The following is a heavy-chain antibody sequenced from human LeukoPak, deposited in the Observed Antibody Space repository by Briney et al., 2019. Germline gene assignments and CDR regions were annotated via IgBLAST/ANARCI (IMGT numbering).Heavy chain of an antibody. CDR1: GFTFSDYY. CDR2: ISSSGSTI. CDR3: ARDRDYYDSSGYFWNAFDI. V-gene: IGHV3-11*04. Sequence: PGGSLRLSCAASGFTFSDYYMSWIRQAPGKGLEWVSYISSSGSTIYYADSVKGRFTISRDNAKNSLYLQMNSLRAEDTAVYYCARDRDYYDSSGYFWNAFDIWGQGTMVTVSS. D-gene: IGHD3-22*01. J-gene: IGHJ3*02.